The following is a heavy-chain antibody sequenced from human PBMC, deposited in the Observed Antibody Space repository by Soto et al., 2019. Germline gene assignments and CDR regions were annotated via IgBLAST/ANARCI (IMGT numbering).Heavy chain of an antibody. CDR3: AREGSSWYNAFDI. CDR1: GFTFSDYY. CDR2: ISSSSSYT. V-gene: IGHV3-11*05. J-gene: IGHJ3*02. Sequence: PGGSLRLSCAASGFTFSDYYMSWIRQAPGKGLEWVSCISSSSSYTNYADSVKGRFTISRDNAKNSLYLQMNSLRAEDTAVYYCAREGSSWYNAFDIWGQGTMVTVSS. D-gene: IGHD6-13*01.